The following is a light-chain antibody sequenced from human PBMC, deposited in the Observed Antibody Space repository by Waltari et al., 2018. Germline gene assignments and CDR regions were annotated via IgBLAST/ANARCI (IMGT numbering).Light chain of an antibody. CDR3: SSYTSSSTLV. J-gene: IGLJ2*01. V-gene: IGLV2-14*01. Sequence: QSAPTQPASVSGSPGQSITISCTGTSSDVGGYNYLSWYQQHPGKAPKLMIYDVSKRPSGVSNRFSGSKSGNTASLTISGLQAEDEADYYCSSYTSSSTLVFGGGTKLTVL. CDR2: DVS. CDR1: SSDVGGYNY.